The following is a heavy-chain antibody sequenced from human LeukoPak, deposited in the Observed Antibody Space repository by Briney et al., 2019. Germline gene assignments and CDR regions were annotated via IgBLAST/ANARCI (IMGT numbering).Heavy chain of an antibody. Sequence: PGGSLRLSCAASGFTFSSYGMHWVRQAPGKGLEWVAVIWYDGSNKYYADSVKGRFTISRDNSKNTLYLQMNSLRAEDTAVYYCARDPSATLMAGLFDYWGQGTLVTVSS. CDR3: ARDPSATLMAGLFDY. CDR2: IWYDGSNK. D-gene: IGHD5-24*01. J-gene: IGHJ4*02. CDR1: GFTFSSYG. V-gene: IGHV3-33*01.